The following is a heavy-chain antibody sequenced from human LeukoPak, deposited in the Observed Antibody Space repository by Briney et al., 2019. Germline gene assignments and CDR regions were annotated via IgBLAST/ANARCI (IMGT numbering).Heavy chain of an antibody. V-gene: IGHV5-51*01. Sequence: GESLKISCRGSGYTFVDYWSGWVRQMPGKGLEWIGFIYPSDSDTRYSPSFQGQVTISADAAMNTAFLQWSSLKASDTAIYYCARFRCGGDCHSDFWGQGTLVTVAS. D-gene: IGHD2-21*02. CDR2: IYPSDSDT. J-gene: IGHJ4*02. CDR1: GYTFVDYW. CDR3: ARFRCGGDCHSDF.